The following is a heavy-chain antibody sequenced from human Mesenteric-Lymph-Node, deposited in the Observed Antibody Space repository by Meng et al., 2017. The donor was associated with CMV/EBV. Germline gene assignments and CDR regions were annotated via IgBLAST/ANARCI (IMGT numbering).Heavy chain of an antibody. D-gene: IGHD1-1*01. CDR2: IGRSGSHI. CDR3: ARAGWIDGAFFDY. V-gene: IGHV3-21*01. J-gene: IGHJ4*02. CDR1: GFTIRSYA. Sequence: GGSLRLSCAASGFTIRSYAMNWVRQAPGKGLEWVSSIGRSGSHIYYADSVKGLFTISRDNAKNSLYLQMNSLRAEDTAVYYCARAGWIDGAFFDYWGQGTLVTVSS.